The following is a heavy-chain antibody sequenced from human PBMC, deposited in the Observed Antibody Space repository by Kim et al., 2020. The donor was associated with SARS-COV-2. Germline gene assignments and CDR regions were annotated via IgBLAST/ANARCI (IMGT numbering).Heavy chain of an antibody. CDR2: ISSSGSTI. V-gene: IGHV3-48*03. CDR1: GFTFSSYE. Sequence: GGSLRLSCAASGFTFSSYEMNWVRQAPGKGLEWVSYISSSGSTIYYADSVKGRFTISRDNAKNSLYLQMNSLRAEDTAVYYCATLQLWLLAAAAGDYYFDYWGQGTLVTVSS. D-gene: IGHD5-18*01. J-gene: IGHJ4*02. CDR3: ATLQLWLLAAAAGDYYFDY.